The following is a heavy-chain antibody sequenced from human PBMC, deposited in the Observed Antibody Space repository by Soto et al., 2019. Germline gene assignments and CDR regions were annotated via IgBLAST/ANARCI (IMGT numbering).Heavy chain of an antibody. CDR1: GYTFTSYG. V-gene: IGHV1-18*04. CDR3: ARDLPTFIVVVPAAIRGRYYGMDV. Sequence: QVQLVQSGAEVKKPGASVKVSCKASGYTFTSYGISWVRQAPGQGLEWMGWISAYNGNTNYAQKLQGRVTMTTDTSTSTAYMELRSLRSDDTAVYYCARDLPTFIVVVPAAIRGRYYGMDVWGRGTTVTVSS. CDR2: ISAYNGNT. J-gene: IGHJ6*02. D-gene: IGHD2-2*02.